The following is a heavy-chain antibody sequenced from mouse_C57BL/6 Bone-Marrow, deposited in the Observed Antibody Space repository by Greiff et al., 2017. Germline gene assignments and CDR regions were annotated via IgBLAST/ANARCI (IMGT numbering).Heavy chain of an antibody. CDR2: IYPRSGNT. Sequence: VKVVESGAELARPGASVKLSCKASGYTFTSYGISWVKQRTGQGLEWIGEIYPRSGNTYYNEKFKGKATLTADKSSSTAYMELRSLTSEDSAVYFCARVRDYYGSSYPFAYWGQGTLVTVSA. V-gene: IGHV1-81*01. CDR1: GYTFTSYG. D-gene: IGHD1-1*01. J-gene: IGHJ3*01. CDR3: ARVRDYYGSSYPFAY.